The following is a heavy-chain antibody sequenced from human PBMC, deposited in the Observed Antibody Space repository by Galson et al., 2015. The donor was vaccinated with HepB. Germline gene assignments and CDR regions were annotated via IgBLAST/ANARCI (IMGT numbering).Heavy chain of an antibody. CDR2: ITPILDIA. CDR1: GDTFSKYA. CDR3: ARALERGNREVDY. J-gene: IGHJ4*02. Sequence: SVKVSCKASGDTFSKYAITWVRQAPGRGLEWMGGITPILDIASYAQKFRGRVTITADKSTSTAYMELSSLRSEDTAVYYCARALERGNREVDYWGQGTLVTVSS. V-gene: IGHV1-69*10. D-gene: IGHD1-14*01.